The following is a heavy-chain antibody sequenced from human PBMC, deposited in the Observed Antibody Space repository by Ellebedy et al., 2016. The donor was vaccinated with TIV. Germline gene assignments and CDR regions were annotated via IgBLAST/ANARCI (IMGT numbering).Heavy chain of an antibody. V-gene: IGHV3-74*01. D-gene: IGHD3-10*01. CDR3: ARGGVRGNNPFDY. CDR2: INGDGSTT. CDR1: GFTFRSYW. Sequence: GESLKISCAASGFTFRSYWMHWVRQAPGKGLVWVSRINGDGSTTTYADSVKGRFTISRENSKNTLYLQMNSLRAEDTAVYYCARGGVRGNNPFDYWGQGTLVTVSS. J-gene: IGHJ4*02.